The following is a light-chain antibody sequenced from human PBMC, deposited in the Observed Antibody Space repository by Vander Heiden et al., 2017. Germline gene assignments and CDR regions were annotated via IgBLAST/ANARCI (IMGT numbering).Light chain of an antibody. J-gene: IGKJ3*01. V-gene: IGKV3-20*01. CDR3: QQYGSSPGFT. CDR2: GAS. CDR1: QCVSSSY. Sequence: EIVFTQSPGTLSLSPGERATLSCRACQCVSSSYLAWYQQKPGQAPRLLIYGASSRATGIPDRFSGSGSGTDFTLTISRLEPEDFAVYYCQQYGSSPGFTFGPGTKVDIK.